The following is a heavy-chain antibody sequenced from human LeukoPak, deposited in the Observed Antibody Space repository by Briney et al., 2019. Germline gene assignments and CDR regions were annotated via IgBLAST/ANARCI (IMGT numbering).Heavy chain of an antibody. CDR2: INTDVSST. CDR1: GFTFSSYW. D-gene: IGHD3-10*01. J-gene: IGHJ4*02. V-gene: IGHV3-74*01. CDR3: AREQFSGFDY. Sequence: GGSLRLSCAASGFTFSSYWMHWVRQAPGKGLVWVSRINTDVSSTRYADSVKGRLTISRDNAKNTLYLQMNSLRAEDTAVYYCAREQFSGFDYWGQRTLVTVSS.